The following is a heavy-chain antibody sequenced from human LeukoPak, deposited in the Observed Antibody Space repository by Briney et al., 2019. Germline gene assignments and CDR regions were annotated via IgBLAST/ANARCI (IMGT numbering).Heavy chain of an antibody. CDR1: GYTFTGYY. J-gene: IGHJ6*03. Sequence: ASVKVSCKASGYTFTGYYMHWVRQAPRQGLEWMGWINPNSGGTNYAQKFQGRVTMTRDTSISTAYMELSRLRSDDTAVYYCAGVRDYDTSGYHPMDVWGKGTTVTVSS. CDR2: INPNSGGT. V-gene: IGHV1-2*02. D-gene: IGHD3-22*01. CDR3: AGVRDYDTSGYHPMDV.